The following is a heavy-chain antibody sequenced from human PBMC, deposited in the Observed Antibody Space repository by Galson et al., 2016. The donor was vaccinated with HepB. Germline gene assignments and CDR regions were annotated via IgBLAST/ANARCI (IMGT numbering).Heavy chain of an antibody. J-gene: IGHJ4*02. CDR3: GRETWYNDLRYYLDS. Sequence: SLRLSCAASGFTFSSHGMHWVRQAPGKGLEWVAAIWYDGREEYYRDSVKGRFTISRDNSKNTLYLQMNSLRAEDTAVYYCGRETWYNDLRYYLDSWGQGTLVTVSS. V-gene: IGHV3-33*01. CDR1: GFTFSSHG. CDR2: IWYDGREE. D-gene: IGHD1-1*01.